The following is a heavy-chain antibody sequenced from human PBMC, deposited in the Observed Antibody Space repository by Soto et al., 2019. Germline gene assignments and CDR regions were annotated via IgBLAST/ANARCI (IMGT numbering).Heavy chain of an antibody. CDR1: GFTFTSSA. CDR3: AATYSGYGPASEIFDY. CDR2: IVVGSGNT. D-gene: IGHD5-12*01. Sequence: SVKVCCKASGFTFTSSAMQWVRQARGQRLEWIGWIVVGSGNTNYAQKFQERVTITRDMSTSTAYMELSSLRSEDTAVYYCAATYSGYGPASEIFDYWGQGTLVTVSS. V-gene: IGHV1-58*02. J-gene: IGHJ4*02.